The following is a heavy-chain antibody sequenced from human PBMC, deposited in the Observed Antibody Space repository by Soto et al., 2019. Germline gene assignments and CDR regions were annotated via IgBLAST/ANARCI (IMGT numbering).Heavy chain of an antibody. J-gene: IGHJ4*02. Sequence: QVQLVESGGGVVQPGRSLRLSCAASGFTFSSYGMHWVRQAPGKGLEWVAVIWYDGSNKYYADSVKGRFTISRDNSKNTLYLQMNSLRAEDTAVYYCARPYCSGGSCNGAWFDYWGQGTLVTVSS. CDR3: ARPYCSGGSCNGAWFDY. V-gene: IGHV3-33*01. D-gene: IGHD2-15*01. CDR2: IWYDGSNK. CDR1: GFTFSSYG.